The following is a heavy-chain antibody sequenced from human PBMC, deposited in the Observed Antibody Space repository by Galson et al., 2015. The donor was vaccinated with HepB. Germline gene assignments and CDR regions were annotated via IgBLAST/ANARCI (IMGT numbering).Heavy chain of an antibody. D-gene: IGHD6-6*01. CDR3: ARVDSSSNYFDY. CDR2: ISSSSSYI. V-gene: IGHV3-21*01. Sequence: LRLSCAASGFTFSSYSMNWVRQAPGKGLEWVSSISSSSSYIYYADSVKGRFTISRDNAKNSLYLQMNSLRAEDTAVYYCARVDSSSNYFDYWGQGTLVTVSS. CDR1: GFTFSSYS. J-gene: IGHJ4*02.